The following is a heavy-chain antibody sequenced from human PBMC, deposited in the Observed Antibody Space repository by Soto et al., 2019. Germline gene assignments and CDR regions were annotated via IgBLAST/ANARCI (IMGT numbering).Heavy chain of an antibody. D-gene: IGHD4-4*01. Sequence: EVQLVESGGGLVQPGGSLRLSCAASGFTFSSYWMNWVRQAPGKGLEWVANIKEDGSEKYHVDSVKDRFTISRDDAKNSLYLQMNSLRAEDTAVYYCARGYDYSLDYWGQGTLVTVSS. CDR3: ARGYDYSLDY. CDR1: GFTFSSYW. J-gene: IGHJ4*02. CDR2: IKEDGSEK. V-gene: IGHV3-7*04.